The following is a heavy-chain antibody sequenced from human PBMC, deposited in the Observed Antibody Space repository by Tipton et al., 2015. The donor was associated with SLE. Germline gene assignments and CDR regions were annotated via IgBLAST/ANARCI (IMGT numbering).Heavy chain of an antibody. D-gene: IGHD4-17*01. CDR1: GVSISNYY. CDR3: ARANDAEYGGAFDI. Sequence: LRLSCTVSGVSISNYYWTWVRRPPGKGLEWVGYIFKTAIISYSPSLKSRVTISVDTSKNQFSLTLSSVTAADTALYYCARANDAEYGGAFDIWGQGTVVTVSS. V-gene: IGHV4-59*01. CDR2: IFKTAII. J-gene: IGHJ3*02.